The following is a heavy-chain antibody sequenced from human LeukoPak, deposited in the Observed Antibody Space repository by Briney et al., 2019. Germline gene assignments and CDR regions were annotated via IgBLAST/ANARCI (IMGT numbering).Heavy chain of an antibody. CDR2: ISYDGSNK. J-gene: IGHJ4*02. CDR3: ARDGGAITMIVVVITGYPDY. V-gene: IGHV3-30-3*01. CDR1: GFTFSSYA. Sequence: GGSLRLSCAASGFTFSSYAMHWVRQAPGKGLEWVAVISYDGSNKYYADSVKGRFTVSRDNSKNTLYLQMNSLRAEDTAVYYCARDGGAITMIVVVITGYPDYWGQGTLVTVSS. D-gene: IGHD3-22*01.